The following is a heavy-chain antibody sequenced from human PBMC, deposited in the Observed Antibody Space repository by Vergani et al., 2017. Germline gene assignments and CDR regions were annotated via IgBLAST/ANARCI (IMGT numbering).Heavy chain of an antibody. CDR2: ISSSSSYI. CDR3: ARDGLGYCSGGSCYPRGAFDI. V-gene: IGHV3-21*01. D-gene: IGHD2-15*01. J-gene: IGHJ3*02. Sequence: EVQLVESGGGLVKPGGSLRLSCAASGFTFSSYSMNWVRQAPGKGLEWVSSISSSSSYIYYADSVKCRFTISRDNAKNSLYLQMNSLRAEDTAVYYCARDGLGYCSGGSCYPRGAFDIWGQGTMVTVSS. CDR1: GFTFSSYS.